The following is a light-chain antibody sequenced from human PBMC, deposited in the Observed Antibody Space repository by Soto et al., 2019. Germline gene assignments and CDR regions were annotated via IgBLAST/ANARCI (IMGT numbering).Light chain of an antibody. V-gene: IGLV2-18*02. CDR3: SSYTSSSTYV. CDR2: EVS. J-gene: IGLJ1*01. Sequence: QSVLTPPPSLSGAPWQSVTISFTGTSSEVGSYNRVSWYQQPPGTAPKLMIYEVSNRPSGVPDRFSGSKSGNTASLTISGLQAEDEADYYCSSYTSSSTYVFGTGTKVTVL. CDR1: SSEVGSYNR.